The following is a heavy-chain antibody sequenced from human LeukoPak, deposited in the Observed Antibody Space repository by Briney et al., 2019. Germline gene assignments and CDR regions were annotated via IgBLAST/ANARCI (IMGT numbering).Heavy chain of an antibody. D-gene: IGHD3-22*01. J-gene: IGHJ5*02. V-gene: IGHV4-34*01. CDR3: ARTEGSGIVVPTTDRDNWFDP. CDR1: GGSFSGYY. CDR2: INHSGST. Sequence: ETLSLTCAVYGGSFSGYYWSWIRQPPGKGLEWIGEINHSGSTNYNPSLKSRVTISVDTSKNQFSLKLSSVTAADTAVYYCARTEGSGIVVPTTDRDNWFDPWGQGTLVTVSS.